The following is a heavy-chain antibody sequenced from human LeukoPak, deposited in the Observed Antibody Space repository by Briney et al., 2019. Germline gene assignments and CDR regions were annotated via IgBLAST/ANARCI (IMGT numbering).Heavy chain of an antibody. CDR2: IYSGGST. V-gene: IGHV3-66*01. J-gene: IGHJ6*03. Sequence: GGSLRLSCAASGFTVSSNYMSWVRQAPGKGLEWVSVIYSGGSTYYADSVKGRFTISRDNSKNTLYLQMNSLRAEDTAVYYCARGSSPSGYYYYYYMDVWGKGTTVTVSS. CDR3: ARGSSPSGYYYYYYMDV. D-gene: IGHD3-10*01. CDR1: GFTVSSNY.